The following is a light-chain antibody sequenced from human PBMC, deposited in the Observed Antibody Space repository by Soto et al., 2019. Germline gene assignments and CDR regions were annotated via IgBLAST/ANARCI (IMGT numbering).Light chain of an antibody. CDR3: QQDYNSLT. CDR2: GAS. CDR1: QSVSSSY. V-gene: IGKV3D-7*01. Sequence: PGERVTLSCGASQSVSSSYLTWYQQKPGQAPRLLIYGASTRATSIPARFSGSGSGTDFTLTISSLQPEDFAVYYCQQDYNSLTFGGGTKVDIK. J-gene: IGKJ4*01.